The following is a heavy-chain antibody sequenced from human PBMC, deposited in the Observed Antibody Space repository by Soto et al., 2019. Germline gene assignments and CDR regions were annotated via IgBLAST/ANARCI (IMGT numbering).Heavy chain of an antibody. Sequence: PGGSLRLSCAPSGFTFSNYAMHWVRQAPGKGLEWVAVISYDGSNKYYADSVKGRFTISRDNSKNKLYLQMNSLRAEDTSLFYCARVTDYYESSGYFDYWGQGTLVTVSS. J-gene: IGHJ4*02. CDR2: ISYDGSNK. CDR1: GFTFSNYA. D-gene: IGHD3-22*01. CDR3: ARVTDYYESSGYFDY. V-gene: IGHV3-30-3*01.